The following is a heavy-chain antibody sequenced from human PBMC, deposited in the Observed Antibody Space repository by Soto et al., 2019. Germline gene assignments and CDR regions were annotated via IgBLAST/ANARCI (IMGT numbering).Heavy chain of an antibody. D-gene: IGHD2-15*01. V-gene: IGHV1-69*12. CDR1: GGTFSSYA. J-gene: IGHJ4*02. Sequence: QVQLVQSGAEVKKPGSSVKVSCKASGGTFSSYAISWVRQAPGQGLEWMGGIIPIFGTANYAQKFQGRVTITAEESTSTAYMELSSLRSEDTAVYYCARAPEGWVVAATTAPLDYWGQGTLVTVSS. CDR3: ARAPEGWVVAATTAPLDY. CDR2: IIPIFGTA.